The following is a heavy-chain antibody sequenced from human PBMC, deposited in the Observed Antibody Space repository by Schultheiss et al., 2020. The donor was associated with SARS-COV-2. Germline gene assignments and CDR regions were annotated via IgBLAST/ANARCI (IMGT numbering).Heavy chain of an antibody. Sequence: GGFLRLSCAASGFTFSSYSMNWVRQAPGKGLEWVSSISSSSSYIYYADSVKGRFTISRDNAKNSLYLQMNSLRAEDTAVYYCARVTIYDYVLSVWGQGTLVTVSS. CDR1: GFTFSSYS. D-gene: IGHD3-16*01. CDR2: ISSSSSYI. CDR3: ARVTIYDYVLSV. J-gene: IGHJ4*02. V-gene: IGHV3-21*01.